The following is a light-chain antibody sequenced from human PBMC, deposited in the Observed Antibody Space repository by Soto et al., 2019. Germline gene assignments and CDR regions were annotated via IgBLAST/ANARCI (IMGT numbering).Light chain of an antibody. V-gene: IGLV2-14*03. CDR3: SSYTSSNTWV. Sequence: QSALTQPASVSGSPGQSITISCTGTNNDVGGYNYVSWYQQHPGKAPKVMIYDVRNRPSGVSDRFSGSKSGNTASLTISGIQPEDEAHYYCSSYTSSNTWVFGGGTKLTVL. CDR1: NNDVGGYNY. CDR2: DVR. J-gene: IGLJ3*02.